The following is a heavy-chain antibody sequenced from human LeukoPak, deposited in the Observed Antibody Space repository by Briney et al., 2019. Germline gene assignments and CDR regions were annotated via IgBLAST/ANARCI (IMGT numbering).Heavy chain of an antibody. CDR2: ISASGGST. CDR1: GFIFSSYA. D-gene: IGHD4-17*01. V-gene: IGHV3-23*01. J-gene: IGHJ4*02. CDR3: AKXRXQSXDYTNGQFDY. Sequence: GGSLRLSCEASGFIFSSYAMSWVRQAPGKGLEWVSVISASGGSTHYADSVKGRFTISRDNSKNTLYLQMNSLRAEDTAVYYCAKXRXQSXDYTNGQFDYWGQGTLVTVSS.